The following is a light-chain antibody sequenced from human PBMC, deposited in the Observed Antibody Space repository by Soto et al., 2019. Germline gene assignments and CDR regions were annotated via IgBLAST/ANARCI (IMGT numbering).Light chain of an antibody. CDR2: ATS. V-gene: IGKV1-6*01. Sequence: AIQMTQSPSSLSASVGDRVTITCRASQDIRSDLGWYQQRPGKAPNLLIYATSSLKSGVPSRFSGSGSGTDFTLTISSLQPEDFATYYCLQDNTFPWTFGQGTKVEVK. CDR1: QDIRSD. CDR3: LQDNTFPWT. J-gene: IGKJ1*01.